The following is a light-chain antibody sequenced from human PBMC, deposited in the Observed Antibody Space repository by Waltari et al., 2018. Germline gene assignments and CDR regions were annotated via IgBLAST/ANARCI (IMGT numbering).Light chain of an antibody. CDR2: RDH. V-gene: IGLV1-44*01. Sequence: QSVLTQPPSASGTPGQRVTISCSGSSSNIGGHAVNWYQQLPGTAPKLLIYRDHQRPAGVPERFSGSRSGASASLAISGLQSDDEADYYCSSGDDSRQGWLFGGGTKLTVL. J-gene: IGLJ3*02. CDR1: SSNIGGHA. CDR3: SSGDDSRQGWL.